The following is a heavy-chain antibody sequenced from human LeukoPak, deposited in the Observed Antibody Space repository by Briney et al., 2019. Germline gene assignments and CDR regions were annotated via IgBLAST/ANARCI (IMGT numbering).Heavy chain of an antibody. D-gene: IGHD5-24*01. CDR3: ARDLRRDGYNFYYYYGMDV. CDR1: GGSISSGSYY. Sequence: SETLSLTCTVSGGSISSGSYYWSWIRQPAGKGLEWIGRIYTSGSTNYNPSLKSRVTISADTSKNQFSLKLSSVTAADTAVYYCARDLRRDGYNFYYYYGMDVWGQGTTVTVSS. V-gene: IGHV4-61*02. CDR2: IYTSGST. J-gene: IGHJ6*02.